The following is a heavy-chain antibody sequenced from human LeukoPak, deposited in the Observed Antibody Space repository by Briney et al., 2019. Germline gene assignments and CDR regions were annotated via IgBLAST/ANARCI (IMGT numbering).Heavy chain of an antibody. V-gene: IGHV3-48*03. J-gene: IGHJ6*03. CDR1: GFTFSSYE. Sequence: GGSLRLSCAASGFTFSSYEMNWVRQAPGKGLEWVSYISSSGSTIYYADSVKGRFTISRDNAKNSLYLQMNSLRAEDTAVYYCARDSLVDSYGSNYYYYYYMDVWGKGTTVTVSS. CDR2: ISSSGSTI. D-gene: IGHD5-18*01. CDR3: ARDSLVDSYGSNYYYYYYMDV.